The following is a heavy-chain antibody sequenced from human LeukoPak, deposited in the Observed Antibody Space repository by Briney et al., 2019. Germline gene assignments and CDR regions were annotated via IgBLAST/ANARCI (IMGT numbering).Heavy chain of an antibody. D-gene: IGHD2-2*01. V-gene: IGHV3-23*01. CDR1: GFNFSSYW. Sequence: PGGSLRLXCAASGFNFSSYWMHWVRQAPGQGLEWVSAVSGDGFSTFYADSVKGRFSISRDNSKNTLYLEMNSLRVADTAVYYCAKFRVVSTSRGVGLEYWGQGTLVTVSS. CDR2: VSGDGFST. J-gene: IGHJ4*02. CDR3: AKFRVVSTSRGVGLEY.